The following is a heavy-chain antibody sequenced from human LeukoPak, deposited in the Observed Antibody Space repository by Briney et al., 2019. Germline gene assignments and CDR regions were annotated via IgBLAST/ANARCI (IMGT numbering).Heavy chain of an antibody. Sequence: GGSLRLSCVVSGFTFSNYAMSWVRQAPGKGLEWVSAISGSGGSTYYADSVKGRFTISRDNSKNTLYLQMNSLRAEDTAVYYCAKGSGHYGAFDIWGQGTMVTVSS. CDR2: ISGSGGST. CDR3: AKGSGHYGAFDI. V-gene: IGHV3-23*01. D-gene: IGHD3-3*01. J-gene: IGHJ3*02. CDR1: GFTFSNYA.